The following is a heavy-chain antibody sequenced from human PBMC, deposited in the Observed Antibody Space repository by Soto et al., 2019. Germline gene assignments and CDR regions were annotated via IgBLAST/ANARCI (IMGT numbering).Heavy chain of an antibody. D-gene: IGHD5-12*01. Sequence: EVQLVESGGGLIQPGGSLRLSCAASGFTVSSNYMSWVRQAPGKGLEWVSVIYSGGSTYYADSVKGRFTISRDNSKNTLYLQMNSLRAEDTAVYYCARGPPERWLLNYFDYWGQGTLVTVSS. CDR3: ARGPPERWLLNYFDY. J-gene: IGHJ4*02. V-gene: IGHV3-53*01. CDR2: IYSGGST. CDR1: GFTVSSNY.